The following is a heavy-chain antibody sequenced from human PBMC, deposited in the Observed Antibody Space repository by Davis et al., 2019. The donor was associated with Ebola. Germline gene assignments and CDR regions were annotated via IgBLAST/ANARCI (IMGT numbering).Heavy chain of an antibody. D-gene: IGHD5-18*01. CDR1: GFTVSTNY. V-gene: IGHV3-53*01. CDR3: ARGPLTAMVWEGHFDY. J-gene: IGHJ4*02. CDR2: VYRDGTT. Sequence: GESLKISCAASGFTVSTNYMSWVRQAPGKGLEWVSVVYRDGTTYYADSVKGRFTISRDNAKNSLYLQMNSLRDEDTAVYYCARGPLTAMVWEGHFDYWGQGTLVTVSS.